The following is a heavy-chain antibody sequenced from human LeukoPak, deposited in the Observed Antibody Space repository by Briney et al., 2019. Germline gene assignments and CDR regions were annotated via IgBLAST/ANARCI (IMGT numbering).Heavy chain of an antibody. CDR1: GFTFTSFP. CDR2: ISSDGSNE. D-gene: IGHD1-14*01. Sequence: PGGSLRLSCAASGFTFTSFPMHWVRQAPGKGLEWVAIISSDGSNEYYADSVQGRFTISRDNSKNTLYLQMNSLRAEDTAVYYCASEMTNRYYFVYWGQGTLVTVSS. J-gene: IGHJ4*02. CDR3: ASEMTNRYYFVY. V-gene: IGHV3-30*04.